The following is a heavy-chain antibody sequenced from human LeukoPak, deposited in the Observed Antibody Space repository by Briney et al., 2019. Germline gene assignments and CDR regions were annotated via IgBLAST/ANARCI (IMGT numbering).Heavy chain of an antibody. CDR1: GFTFSIYG. Sequence: GGSLRLSCASSGFTFSIYGMHWVRQAPGKGLEWVTVISYDGSNEYFADSVKGRFTISRDNSKNTLYLQMSRLRVEDTAVYYCAKEEAADGDAFDIWGQGTMVTVSS. J-gene: IGHJ3*02. V-gene: IGHV3-30*18. D-gene: IGHD6-13*01. CDR2: ISYDGSNE. CDR3: AKEEAADGDAFDI.